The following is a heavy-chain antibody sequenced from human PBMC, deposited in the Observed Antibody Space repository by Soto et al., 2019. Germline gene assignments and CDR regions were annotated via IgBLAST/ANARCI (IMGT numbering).Heavy chain of an antibody. CDR2: ISAYNGNT. CDR3: ARDSMDFFIKYSSYTYMDT. D-gene: IGHD3-3*01. CDR1: GYTFTSYV. V-gene: IGHV1-18*01. Sequence: ASVKVSCRASGYTFTSYVISWVRQAPGQGLEWMGWISAYNGNTNYAQELQGRVTMTTDTSTSTAYMELRSLRSDDTAVYYCARDSMDFFIKYSSYTYMDTWGKENTLTVSS. J-gene: IGHJ6*03.